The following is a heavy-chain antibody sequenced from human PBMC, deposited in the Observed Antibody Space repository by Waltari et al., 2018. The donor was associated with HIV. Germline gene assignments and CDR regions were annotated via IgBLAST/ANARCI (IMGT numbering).Heavy chain of an antibody. Sequence: QVQLQESGPGLVKPSEPLSLTCGVSGYSIHRGYYWGWIRQPPGKGLEWIGTIHHSGSYYYNPSLQSRVTISVDTSNNRFSLKLRSVTAADTAVYYCARNTYYEKSGYDYWGQGNLVTVSS. V-gene: IGHV4-38-2*01. CDR1: GYSIHRGYY. CDR2: IHHSGSY. CDR3: ARNTYYEKSGYDY. D-gene: IGHD3-22*01. J-gene: IGHJ4*02.